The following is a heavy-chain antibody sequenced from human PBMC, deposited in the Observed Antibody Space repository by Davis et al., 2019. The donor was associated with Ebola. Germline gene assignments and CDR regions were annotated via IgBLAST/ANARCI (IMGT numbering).Heavy chain of an antibody. CDR1: GFTFNKYG. J-gene: IGHJ5*01. D-gene: IGHD2/OR15-2a*01. CDR2: MSHDGSNK. CDR3: AKVQYCNYVTFDY. V-gene: IGHV3-30*18. Sequence: GESLKISCAASGFTFNKYGIHWVRQAPGKGLEWLAVMSHDGSNKYYADSVKGRFTISRDNSKNTLYLQMSSLRAEDTAVYYCAKVQYCNYVTFDYWGQGTLVTVSS.